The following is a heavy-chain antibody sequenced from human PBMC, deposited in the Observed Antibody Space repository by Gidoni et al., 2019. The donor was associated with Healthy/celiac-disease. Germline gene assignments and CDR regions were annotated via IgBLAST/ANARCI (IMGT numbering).Heavy chain of an antibody. CDR1: GFTFSSYW. V-gene: IGHV3-74*01. J-gene: IGHJ4*02. CDR2: INSDGSST. D-gene: IGHD6-13*01. CDR3: ARCSGIAREYDY. Sequence: EVQLVESGGGLVQPGGSLRLSCSASGFTFSSYWMHWVRQAPGKGLVWVSRINSDGSSTSYADSVKGRFTISRDNAKNTLYLQMNSLRAEDTAVYYCARCSGIAREYDYWGQGTLVTVSS.